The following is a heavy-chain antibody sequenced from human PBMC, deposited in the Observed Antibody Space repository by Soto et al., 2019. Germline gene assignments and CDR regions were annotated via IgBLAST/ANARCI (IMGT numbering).Heavy chain of an antibody. D-gene: IGHD1-26*01. Sequence: EVQLVQSGAEVKKPGESLKISCKGSGYSFGNFWIAWVRQMPGKGLEWMGIVYPDDSDIRYSPSFQGQVTISADKSVSTPYLHLRTLRASDTALFFCAKTLVGGGALDIWGQGTVVTVSS. V-gene: IGHV5-51*01. CDR1: GYSFGNFW. CDR2: VYPDDSDI. CDR3: AKTLVGGGALDI. J-gene: IGHJ3*02.